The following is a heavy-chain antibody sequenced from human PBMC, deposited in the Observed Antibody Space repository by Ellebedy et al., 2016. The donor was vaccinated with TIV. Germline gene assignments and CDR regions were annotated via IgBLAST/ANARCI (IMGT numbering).Heavy chain of an antibody. V-gene: IGHV3-21*01. CDR1: GFTFSTYT. J-gene: IGHJ6*02. D-gene: IGHD6-6*01. CDR2: ISTSSTYI. Sequence: PGGSLRLSCAASGFTFSTYTMIWVRQAPGKGLEWVSSISTSSTYIYYADSVKCRFTVSRDNAKNSLYLQMNSLRAEDTAVYYCARLGFEYYGMDVWGQGTAVTVSS. CDR3: ARLGFEYYGMDV.